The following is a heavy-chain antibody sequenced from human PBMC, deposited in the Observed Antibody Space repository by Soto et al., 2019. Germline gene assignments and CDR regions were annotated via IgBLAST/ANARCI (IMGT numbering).Heavy chain of an antibody. J-gene: IGHJ4*02. CDR1: GYTFTSYG. Sequence: ASVKVSCKASGYTFTSYGISWVRQAPGQRLEWMGWINAGNGNTKYSQKFQGRVTITRDTSASTAYMELSSLRSEDTAVYYCASPARHSSGWYDYWGQGTLVTAPQ. CDR3: ASPARHSSGWYDY. V-gene: IGHV1-3*01. D-gene: IGHD6-19*01. CDR2: INAGNGNT.